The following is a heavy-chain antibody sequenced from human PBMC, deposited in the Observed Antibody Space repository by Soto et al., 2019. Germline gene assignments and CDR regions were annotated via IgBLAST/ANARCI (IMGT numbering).Heavy chain of an antibody. Sequence: EVQLVESGGDLVQPGGSLRLSCAASGFAFSGYWMSWVRQAPGKGLEGVANIKQDGSGKSYVDSVKGRFTISRDNAKNSLYLQMNSLRVEDTAVYYCARATSVDAYWGQGTLVTVSS. CDR1: GFAFSGYW. CDR2: IKQDGSGK. D-gene: IGHD5-12*01. J-gene: IGHJ4*02. V-gene: IGHV3-7*01. CDR3: ARATSVDAY.